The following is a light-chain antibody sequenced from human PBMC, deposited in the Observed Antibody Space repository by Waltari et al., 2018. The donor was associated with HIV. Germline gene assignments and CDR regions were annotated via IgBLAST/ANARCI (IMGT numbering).Light chain of an antibody. J-gene: IGLJ3*02. Sequence: QSVLTQPPSASGPPGQPVTIPCTGSRSNMGAHYYVPWLQQLPGRAPKVLVYGNIYRPPGVPDRFSGSKSGTSASLAITGLQADDEGYYYCQSYDTRSSGFLVFGGGTRVTVL. V-gene: IGLV1-40*01. CDR3: QSYDTRSSGFLV. CDR1: RSNMGAHYY. CDR2: GNI.